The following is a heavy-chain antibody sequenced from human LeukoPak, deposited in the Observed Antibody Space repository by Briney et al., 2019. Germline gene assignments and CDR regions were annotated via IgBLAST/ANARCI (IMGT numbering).Heavy chain of an antibody. CDR1: GYTFTGYY. Sequence: VXXKXXGYTFTGYYMHWVRQAPGQGLEWMGWISVYNGNTKYAEKLQGRVTMTTDTSTSTVYMELRSLRSDDTAVYYCARERGFGDYSFDYWGQGAVVTVSS. V-gene: IGHV1-18*04. CDR3: ARERGFGDYSFDY. CDR2: ISVYNGNT. D-gene: IGHD4-17*01. J-gene: IGHJ4*02.